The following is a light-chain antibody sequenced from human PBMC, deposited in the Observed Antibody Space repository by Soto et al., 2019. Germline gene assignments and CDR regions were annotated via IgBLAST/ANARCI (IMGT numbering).Light chain of an antibody. CDR1: NSDVGIYNL. J-gene: IGLJ1*01. CDR3: ISFTSSSTFV. V-gene: IGLV2-14*02. CDR2: EGT. Sequence: QSALTQPASVSGSPGQSITVSCTGINSDVGIYNLVSWYQHHPGKAPKLVIYEGTKRPSGVSNRFSGSKSGNTASLTISGLQAEDEADYYCISFTSSSTFVFGTGTKLTVL.